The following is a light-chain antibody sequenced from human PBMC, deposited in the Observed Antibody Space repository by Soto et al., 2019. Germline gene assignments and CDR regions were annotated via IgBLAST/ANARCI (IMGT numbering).Light chain of an antibody. Sequence: QSGLAQPPSASGPPGQSVTISFAGTSMDVGGYNYVSWYQQHPGKAPKLMIYEVSKRPSGVPDRFSGSKSGNTASLTVSGLQAEDEADYYCSSYAGSNNYVFGTGTKVTVL. V-gene: IGLV2-8*01. CDR3: SSYAGSNNYV. J-gene: IGLJ1*01. CDR1: SMDVGGYNY. CDR2: EVS.